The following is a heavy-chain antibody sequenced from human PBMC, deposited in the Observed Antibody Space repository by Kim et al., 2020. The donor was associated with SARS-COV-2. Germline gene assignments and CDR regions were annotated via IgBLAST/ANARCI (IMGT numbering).Heavy chain of an antibody. J-gene: IGHJ6*02. CDR1: GFTVSSNY. CDR3: ARARYYGSGSYNIYYGMDV. Sequence: GGSLRLSCAASGFTVSSNYMSWVRQAPGKGLEWVSVIYSGGSTYYADSVKGRFTISRDNSKNTLYLQMNSLRAEDTAVYYCARARYYGSGSYNIYYGMDVWGQGTTVTVSS. V-gene: IGHV3-53*01. CDR2: IYSGGST. D-gene: IGHD3-10*01.